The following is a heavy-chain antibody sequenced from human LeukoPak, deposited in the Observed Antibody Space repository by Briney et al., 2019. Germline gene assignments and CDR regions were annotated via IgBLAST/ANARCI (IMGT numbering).Heavy chain of an antibody. CDR2: INTYNDNT. J-gene: IGHJ4*02. CDR3: ARDPHWGPDQQWLPGGEHEFDF. V-gene: IGHV1-18*01. D-gene: IGHD6-19*01. CDR1: GYTFTSYG. Sequence: AAVKVSCKASGYTFTSYGISWVRQPPGQGPEWMGWINTYNDNTNYVQKLQGSVTMTTDTTTTTAYMELRSLRSNDTAMYYCARDPHWGPDQQWLPGGEHEFDFWGQGTLVTVSS.